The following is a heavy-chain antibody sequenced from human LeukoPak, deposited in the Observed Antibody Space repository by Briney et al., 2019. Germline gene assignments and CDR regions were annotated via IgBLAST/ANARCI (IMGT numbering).Heavy chain of an antibody. CDR1: GGSFSGYY. V-gene: IGHV4-34*01. Sequence: SETLSLTCTVYGGSFSGYYWSWIRQPPGKGLEWIGEINHSGSTNYNPSLKSRVTISVDTSKNQFSLKLSSVTAADTAVYYCARMAIWGYSYGLDYWGQGTLVTVSS. CDR3: ARMAIWGYSYGLDY. D-gene: IGHD5-18*01. J-gene: IGHJ4*02. CDR2: INHSGST.